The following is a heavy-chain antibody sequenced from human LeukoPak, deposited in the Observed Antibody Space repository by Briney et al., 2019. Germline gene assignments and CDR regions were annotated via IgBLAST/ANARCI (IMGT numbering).Heavy chain of an antibody. CDR2: INPSGGST. D-gene: IGHD3-3*01. Sequence: ASVKVSFKASGYTFTSYYMHWVRQAPGQGLEWMGIINPSGGSTSYAQKFQGRVTMTEDTSTDTAYMELSSLRSEDTAVYYCASWGGIFGVVINRHYFDYWGQGTLVTVSS. CDR3: ASWGGIFGVVINRHYFDY. V-gene: IGHV1-46*01. J-gene: IGHJ4*02. CDR1: GYTFTSYY.